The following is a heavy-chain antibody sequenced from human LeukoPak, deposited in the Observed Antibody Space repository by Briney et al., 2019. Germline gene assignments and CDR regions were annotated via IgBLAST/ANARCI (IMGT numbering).Heavy chain of an antibody. CDR2: IYTSGST. CDR1: GGSISSSY. J-gene: IGHJ5*02. Sequence: SETLSLTCTVPGGSISSSYWSWIRQPAGKGLGWIGRIYTSGSTNYNPSLKSRVTMSVDTSKNQFSLKLSSVTAADTAVYYCARDLARSQSYYYDFWSGYPPTVFDPWGQGTLVTVSS. D-gene: IGHD3-3*01. V-gene: IGHV4-4*07. CDR3: ARDLARSQSYYYDFWSGYPPTVFDP.